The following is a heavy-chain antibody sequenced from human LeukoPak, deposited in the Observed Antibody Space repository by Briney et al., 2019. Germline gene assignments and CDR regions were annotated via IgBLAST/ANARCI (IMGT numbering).Heavy chain of an antibody. Sequence: ASVKVSCKASGYTFTSYAMHWVRQARGQRLEWMGWINAGNGNTKYSQKFQGRVTITRDTSASTAYMELSSLRSEDTAVYYCARAPVLWFGELPNFDYWGQGTLVTVSS. D-gene: IGHD3-10*01. V-gene: IGHV1-3*01. CDR3: ARAPVLWFGELPNFDY. CDR2: INAGNGNT. J-gene: IGHJ4*02. CDR1: GYTFTSYA.